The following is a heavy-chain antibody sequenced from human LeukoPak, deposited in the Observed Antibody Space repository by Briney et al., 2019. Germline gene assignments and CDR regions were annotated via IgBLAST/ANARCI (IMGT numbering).Heavy chain of an antibody. CDR2: IIPILGIA. CDR3: ARVESSSWYSDY. D-gene: IGHD6-13*01. V-gene: IGHV1-69*04. J-gene: IGHJ4*02. Sequence: SVKVFCKASGGTFSSYAISWVRQAPGQGLEWMGRIIPILGIANYAQKFQGRVTITADKSTSTAYMELSSLRSEDTAVYYCARVESSSWYSDYWGQGTLVTVSS. CDR1: GGTFSSYA.